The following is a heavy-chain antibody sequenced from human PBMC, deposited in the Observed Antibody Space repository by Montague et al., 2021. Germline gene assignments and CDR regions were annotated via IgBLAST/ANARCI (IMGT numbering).Heavy chain of an antibody. CDR1: GGSISRSSYY. CDR3: TRPGGYCTNDTCYFWFAP. V-gene: IGHV4-39*01. D-gene: IGHD2-8*01. J-gene: IGHJ5*02. CDR2: IYSSGST. Sequence: SETLSLTCTDSGGSISRSSYYWGWIRQPPGKGLEWIGSIYSSGSTYYNPSLKSRVTISADTSKNQFSLKLSSVTAADTAVYYCTRPGGYCTNDTCYFWFAPWGQGILVTVSS.